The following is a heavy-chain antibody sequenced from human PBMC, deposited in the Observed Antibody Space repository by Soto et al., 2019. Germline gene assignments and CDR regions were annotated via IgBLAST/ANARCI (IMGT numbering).Heavy chain of an antibody. D-gene: IGHD1-1*01. V-gene: IGHV4-61*01. J-gene: IGHJ6*02. CDR3: ARDPYTWNAHYYYGMDV. CDR1: GGSVSSGSLY. CDR2: ISYSGRT. Sequence: QVHLQESGPGLVKPSETLSLTCTVSGGSVSSGSLYLNWIRQAPGKGLEWIGNISYSGRTNYNPSLKSRVIMSLSTSKNQFSLKLTPVTAADTAVYYCARDPYTWNAHYYYGMDVWGQGTTVNVSS.